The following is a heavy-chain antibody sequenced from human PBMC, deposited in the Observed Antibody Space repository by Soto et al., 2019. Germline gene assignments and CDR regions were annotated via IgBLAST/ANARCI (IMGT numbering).Heavy chain of an antibody. J-gene: IGHJ4*02. CDR1: GYTFSNYG. V-gene: IGHV1-18*01. CDR2: ISAYNGNT. CDR3: ARDSPPVDY. Sequence: QVQLVQSGAEVKKPGASVKVSCKASGYTFSNYGISWVRQAPGQGLEWMGWISAYNGNTKYAQKLQGRLTSTTDTATSTACIALRRLRSDDTAVYYCARDSPPVDYWGQGTLVTVSS.